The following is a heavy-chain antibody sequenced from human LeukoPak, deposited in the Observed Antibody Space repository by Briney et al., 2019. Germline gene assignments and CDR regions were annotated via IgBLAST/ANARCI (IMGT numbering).Heavy chain of an antibody. CDR1: GYTFTSYG. CDR2: ISAYNGNT. CDR3: ARDQHYDSSGYYYSYYYYGMDV. J-gene: IGHJ6*02. D-gene: IGHD3-22*01. Sequence: GASVKVSCKASGYTFTSYGISWVRQAPGQGLEWMGWISAYNGNTNYAQKLQGRVTMTTDTSTSTAYMELRSLRSDDTAVYYCARDQHYDSSGYYYSYYYYGMDVWGQGTTVTVSS. V-gene: IGHV1-18*01.